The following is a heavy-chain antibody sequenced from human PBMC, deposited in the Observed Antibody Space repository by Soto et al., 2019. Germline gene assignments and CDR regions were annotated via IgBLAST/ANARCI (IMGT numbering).Heavy chain of an antibody. CDR2: ISYDESNK. J-gene: IGHJ6*02. CDR1: GFTFSSYG. Sequence: GGSLRLSCPASGFTFSSYGMHWVRQAPGKGLEWVAFISYDESNKYYADSVKGRFTISRDNSRTTLYLQMNGLRAEDTAVYFCAKRRNVLRFLEWSSGMEVWGQGTTVTVSS. V-gene: IGHV3-30*18. CDR3: AKRRNVLRFLEWSSGMEV. D-gene: IGHD3-3*01.